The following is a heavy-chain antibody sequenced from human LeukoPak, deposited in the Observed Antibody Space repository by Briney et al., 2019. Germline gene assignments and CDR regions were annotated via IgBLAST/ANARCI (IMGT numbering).Heavy chain of an antibody. J-gene: IGHJ4*02. CDR3: ARAVTSGYYNLYFDY. D-gene: IGHD3-3*01. CDR2: TKKDGSEK. V-gene: IGHV3-7*04. Sequence: GGSLRLSCAASGFTFSNYWMSWVRQAPGKGLEWVANTKKDGSEKFYVDSVKGRFTISRDNAKNSLYLQMNFLRAEDTAVYYCARAVTSGYYNLYFDYWGQGALVTVSS. CDR1: GFTFSNYW.